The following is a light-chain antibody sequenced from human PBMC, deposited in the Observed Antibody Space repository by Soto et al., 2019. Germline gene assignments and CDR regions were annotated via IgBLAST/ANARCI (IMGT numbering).Light chain of an antibody. CDR1: QSVSSSY. Sequence: EIVLTQSPGTLSLSPGERATHSCRASQSVSSSYLAWYQQKPGQAPRLLIYGASSRATGIQDKFSGSGSGTDFTLTISRLEPEDFAVYYCQQYGSSPLTFGGGTKVEIK. CDR3: QQYGSSPLT. J-gene: IGKJ4*01. V-gene: IGKV3-20*01. CDR2: GAS.